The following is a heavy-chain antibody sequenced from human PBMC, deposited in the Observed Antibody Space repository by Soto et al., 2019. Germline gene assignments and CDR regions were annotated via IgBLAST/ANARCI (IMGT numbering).Heavy chain of an antibody. CDR3: ARARGSYSRGHGYFDY. J-gene: IGHJ4*03. CDR2: INPNSGGT. D-gene: IGHD1-26*01. Sequence: ASVNVSCKASGYTFTGYYMHWVRQAPGQGLEWMGWINPNSGGTNYAQKFQGWVTMTRDTSISTAYMELSRLRSDDTAVYYCARARGSYSRGHGYFDYWGQGTLVTVSS. V-gene: IGHV1-2*04. CDR1: GYTFTGYY.